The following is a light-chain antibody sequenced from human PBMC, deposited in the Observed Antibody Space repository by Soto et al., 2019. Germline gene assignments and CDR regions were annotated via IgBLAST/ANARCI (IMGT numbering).Light chain of an antibody. CDR1: SSDVGAYNY. CDR3: SSYTTSSTVV. V-gene: IGLV2-14*01. J-gene: IGLJ3*02. CDR2: EVS. Sequence: QSALTQPASVSGSLGQSITISCIGTSSDVGAYNYVSWYQQYPGRAPKLMIYEVSNRPSGVSNRFSGSKSGTTASLTISGLQAEDEAYYFCSSYTTSSTVVFGGGTKVTVL.